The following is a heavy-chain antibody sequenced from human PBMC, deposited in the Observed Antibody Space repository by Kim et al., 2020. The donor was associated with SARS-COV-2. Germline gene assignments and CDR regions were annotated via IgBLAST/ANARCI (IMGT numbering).Heavy chain of an antibody. J-gene: IGHJ4*02. V-gene: IGHV4-34*01. CDR3: ARGVPVTYYYGSGSFDY. D-gene: IGHD3-10*01. Sequence: LQSRVTISVDTSKNQFSLKLSSVTAADTAVYYCARGVPVTYYYGSGSFDYWGQGTLVTVSS.